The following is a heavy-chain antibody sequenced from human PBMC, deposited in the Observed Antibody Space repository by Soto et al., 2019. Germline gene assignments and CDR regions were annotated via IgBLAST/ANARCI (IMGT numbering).Heavy chain of an antibody. CDR3: ARGSGMIVVVNPAGYFDY. D-gene: IGHD3-22*01. J-gene: IGHJ4*02. CDR1: GGSISSGGYY. Sequence: KASETLSLTCTVSGGSISSGGYYWSWIRQHPGKGLEWIGYIYYSGSTYYNPSLKSRVTISVDTSKNQFSLKLSSVTAADTAVYYCARGSGMIVVVNPAGYFDYWGQGTLVTVYS. V-gene: IGHV4-31*03. CDR2: IYYSGST.